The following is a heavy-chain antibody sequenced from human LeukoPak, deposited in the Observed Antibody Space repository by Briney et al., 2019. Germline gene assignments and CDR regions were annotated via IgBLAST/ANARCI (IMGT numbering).Heavy chain of an antibody. CDR3: ARERRYDYSNYYYGMDV. Sequence: GGSLRLSCAASGFTFSSYGMHWVRQAPGKGLEWVAVISYDGSNKYYADSVKGRFTISRDNSKNTLYLQMNSLRAEDTAVYYCARERRYDYSNYYYGMDVWGQGTTVTVSS. CDR1: GFTFSSYG. J-gene: IGHJ6*02. D-gene: IGHD4-11*01. V-gene: IGHV3-30*03. CDR2: ISYDGSNK.